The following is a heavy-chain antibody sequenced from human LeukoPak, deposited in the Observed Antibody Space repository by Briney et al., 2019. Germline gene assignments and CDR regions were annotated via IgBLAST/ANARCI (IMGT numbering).Heavy chain of an antibody. CDR1: GFTFSSYA. CDR2: ISGRGGST. J-gene: IGHJ4*02. Sequence: PGGSLRLSCAASGFTFSSYAMSWVRQAPGKGLEWVSVISGRGGSTYCADSVKGRFTISRDNSKNTLYLQMNSLRAEDTAVYYCAKDGHYDFWSGYYTNFDYWGQGTLVTVSS. V-gene: IGHV3-23*01. CDR3: AKDGHYDFWSGYYTNFDY. D-gene: IGHD3-3*01.